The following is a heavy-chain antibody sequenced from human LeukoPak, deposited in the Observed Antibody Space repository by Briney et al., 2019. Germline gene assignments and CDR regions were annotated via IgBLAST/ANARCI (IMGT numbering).Heavy chain of an antibody. CDR3: ARVKVLLWFGELLDY. Sequence: NPSETLSLTCTVSGGSLTNYFWSWIRQPPGTGLEWIGYIHSSGSTNYNPSFKSRVTISVDTSKNQFSLKLSSVTAADTAVYYCARVKVLLWFGELLDYWGQGTLVTVSS. CDR1: GGSLTNYF. V-gene: IGHV4-59*12. J-gene: IGHJ4*02. D-gene: IGHD3-10*01. CDR2: IHSSGST.